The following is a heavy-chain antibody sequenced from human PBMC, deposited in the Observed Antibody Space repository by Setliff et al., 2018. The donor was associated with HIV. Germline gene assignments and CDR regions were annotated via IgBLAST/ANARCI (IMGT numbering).Heavy chain of an antibody. CDR3: ARDKPYDSSGYRTLYY. CDR1: GGSIRGDDYY. V-gene: IGHV4-31*03. CDR2: VFHTGTT. D-gene: IGHD3-22*01. J-gene: IGHJ4*02. Sequence: SETLSLTCTVSGGSIRGDDYYWTWIRQHPGKGLEWIGYVFHTGTTYYNPSLKSRLTPSVDTSKNQFSLKLSSVTAAYTAVYYCARDKPYDSSGYRTLYYWGQGTQVTVSS.